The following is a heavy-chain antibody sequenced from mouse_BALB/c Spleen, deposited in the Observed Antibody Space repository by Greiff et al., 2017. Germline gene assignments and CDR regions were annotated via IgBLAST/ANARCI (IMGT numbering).Heavy chain of an antibody. CDR2: IDPENGDT. J-gene: IGHJ2*01. CDR3: AGGILRPYFDY. D-gene: IGHD1-2*01. Sequence: EVKLQESGAELVRSGASVKLSCTASGFNIKDYYMHWVKQRPEQGLEWIGWIDPENGDTEYAPKFKDKATLTADKSSSTAYMQLSSLTSEDSAVYYCAGGILRPYFDYWGQGTTLTVSS. V-gene: IGHV14-4*02. CDR1: GFNIKDYY.